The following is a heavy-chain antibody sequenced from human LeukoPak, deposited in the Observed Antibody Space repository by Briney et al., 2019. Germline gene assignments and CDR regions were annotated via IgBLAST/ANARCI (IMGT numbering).Heavy chain of an antibody. Sequence: KPSETLSLTCAVYGGSFSGYYWSWIRQPPGKGLDGIGEINHSGSTNYNPSLKSRVTISVDTSKNQFSLKLSSVTAADTAVYYCAVAGRGVGFDPWGQGTLVTVSS. D-gene: IGHD6-19*01. J-gene: IGHJ5*02. CDR3: AVAGRGVGFDP. V-gene: IGHV4-34*01. CDR2: INHSGST. CDR1: GGSFSGYY.